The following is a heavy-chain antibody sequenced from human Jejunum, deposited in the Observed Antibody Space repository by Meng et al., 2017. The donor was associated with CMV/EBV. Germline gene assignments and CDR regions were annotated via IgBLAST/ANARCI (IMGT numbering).Heavy chain of an antibody. Sequence: VSGDSMRSHYWSWIRQPPGKGLEWMGYVYSSGSATYSPSLRSRVSISLDMSKNQFSLNLRSVTAADTAMYFCARGLGHASNNSHDYWGQGTLVTVSS. D-gene: IGHD1-1*01. V-gene: IGHV4-59*11. CDR2: VYSSGSA. CDR1: GDSMRSHY. J-gene: IGHJ4*02. CDR3: ARGLGHASNNSHDY.